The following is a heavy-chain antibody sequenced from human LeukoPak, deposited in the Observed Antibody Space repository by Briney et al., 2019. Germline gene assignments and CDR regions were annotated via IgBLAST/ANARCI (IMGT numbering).Heavy chain of an antibody. CDR3: AREEILCFGEGRTCWFDP. J-gene: IGHJ5*02. V-gene: IGHV3-11*06. CDR1: GCTFSDYY. Sequence: GGSLRLSCAASGCTFSDYYMSWIRQAPGKGLEWVSYISSSSSYTNYADSVNGRFTISRDNAKNSLYLQMNSLRAEDTAVYYCAREEILCFGEGRTCWFDPWGQGTLVTVSS. CDR2: ISSSSSYT. D-gene: IGHD3-10*01.